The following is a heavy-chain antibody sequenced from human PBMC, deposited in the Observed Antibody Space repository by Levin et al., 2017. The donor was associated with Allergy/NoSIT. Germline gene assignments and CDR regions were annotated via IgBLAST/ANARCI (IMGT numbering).Heavy chain of an antibody. V-gene: IGHV4-31*03. J-gene: IGHJ5*02. Sequence: SETLSLTCTVSGGSISSGGYYWSWIRQHPGKGLEWIGYIYYSGSTYYNPSLKSRVTISVDTSKNQFSLKLSSVTAADTAVYYCARMPLNCSGGSCYSNNWFDPWGQGTLVTVSS. D-gene: IGHD2-15*01. CDR1: GGSISSGGYY. CDR3: ARMPLNCSGGSCYSNNWFDP. CDR2: IYYSGST.